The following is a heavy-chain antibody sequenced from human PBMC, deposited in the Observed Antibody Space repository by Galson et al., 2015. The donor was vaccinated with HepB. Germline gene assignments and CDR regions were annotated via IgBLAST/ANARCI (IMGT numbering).Heavy chain of an antibody. J-gene: IGHJ6*02. CDR2: IDWDDDK. CDR3: ARIRIENYYDSSGYYSYDYYYYGMDV. D-gene: IGHD3-22*01. CDR1: GFSLRTRGMC. Sequence: PALVKPTQTLTLTCTFSGFSLRTRGMCVSWIRQPPGKALEWLARIDWDDDKYYSTSLKTRLTISKDTSKNQVVLTMTNMDPVDTATYYCARIRIENYYDSSGYYSYDYYYYGMDVWGQGTTVTVSS. V-gene: IGHV2-70*11.